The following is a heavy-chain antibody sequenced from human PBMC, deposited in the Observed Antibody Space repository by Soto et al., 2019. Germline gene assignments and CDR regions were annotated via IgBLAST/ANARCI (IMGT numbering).Heavy chain of an antibody. CDR2: ISSSTSYI. J-gene: IGHJ6*02. D-gene: IGHD6-19*01. Sequence: GGSLRLSCAASGFTFSSYSMNWVRQAPGKGLEWFSSISSSTSYIYYADSVKGRFTISRDNSKNSLYMQMNSLRAEATAGDYGPRVETIAVAGPHYYGRDVWGQGTTVTSP. CDR1: GFTFSSYS. V-gene: IGHV3-21*01. CDR3: PRVETIAVAGPHYYGRDV.